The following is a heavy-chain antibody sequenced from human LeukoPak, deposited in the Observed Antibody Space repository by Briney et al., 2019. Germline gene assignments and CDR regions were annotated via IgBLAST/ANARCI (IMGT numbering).Heavy chain of an antibody. CDR3: ARGYANWNYGMDV. J-gene: IGHJ6*02. CDR1: GYSFTDYW. CDR2: IFPRDSNT. V-gene: IGHV5-51*01. D-gene: IGHD1-1*01. Sequence: GESLKISCKGSGYSFTDYWIAWVRQMPGKGLEWMGIIFPRDSNTRYSPSFQGQVTISADKSITTAYLQWSSLKASDTATFYCARGYANWNYGMDVWGQGTTVTVSS.